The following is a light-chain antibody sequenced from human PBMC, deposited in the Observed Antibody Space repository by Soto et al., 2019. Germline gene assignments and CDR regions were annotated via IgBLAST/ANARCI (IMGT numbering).Light chain of an antibody. Sequence: DIQMTQSPSSLSASVGDRVTITCRASQGISTYLNWYQQKPGKAPKLLIHAASNLESGVPSRFSGSGSGTDFTLTISSLQPEDFATYYCQQLERYPSTFGGGTKVDIK. J-gene: IGKJ4*01. CDR2: AAS. V-gene: IGKV1-39*01. CDR1: QGISTY. CDR3: QQLERYPST.